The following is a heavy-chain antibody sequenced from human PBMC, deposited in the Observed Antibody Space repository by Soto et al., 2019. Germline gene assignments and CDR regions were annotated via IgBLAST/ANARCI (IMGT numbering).Heavy chain of an antibody. CDR1: GGPFRTYA. V-gene: IGHV1-69*06. CDR2: IIPLFAKA. CDR3: VRGSLTLPDYFQS. Sequence: QVQLVQSGPEVKQPGSSVKVYCKASGGPFRTYAFHGMRQAPGQGLEAMGEIIPLFAKANYAQKFQGRVTFAAARSTTTVFMEVNRLTTGDTAVYYGVRGSLTLPDYFQSWGQGTVVIVTS. D-gene: IGHD3-10*01. J-gene: IGHJ1*01.